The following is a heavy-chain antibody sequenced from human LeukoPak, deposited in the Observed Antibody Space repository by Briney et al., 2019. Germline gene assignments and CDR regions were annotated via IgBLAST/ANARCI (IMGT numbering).Heavy chain of an antibody. V-gene: IGHV4-38-2*02. J-gene: IGHJ4*02. CDR3: ARARIAAPIDY. D-gene: IGHD6-6*01. Sequence: SETLSLTCTVSGYSISSAYYWGWIRQPPGKGLEWIGNIYHSGSTYYNPSLKSRVTISVDTSKNQFSLKLTSVTAADTAAYYCARARIAAPIDYWGQGTLVTVSS. CDR1: GYSISSAYY. CDR2: IYHSGST.